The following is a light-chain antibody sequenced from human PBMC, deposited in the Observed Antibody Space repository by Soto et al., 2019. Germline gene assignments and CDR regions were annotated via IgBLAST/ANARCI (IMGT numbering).Light chain of an antibody. Sequence: DIQMTQSPSSLSASLWDRVTITCRASQNIGKYLIWYQQKPGKAPNVLIYGASNLQSGVSSRFSGGGFGTDFTLTINSLRSEDFATYYCQQSYNLPRTFGQGTTLETK. J-gene: IGKJ2*01. V-gene: IGKV1-39*01. CDR3: QQSYNLPRT. CDR2: GAS. CDR1: QNIGKY.